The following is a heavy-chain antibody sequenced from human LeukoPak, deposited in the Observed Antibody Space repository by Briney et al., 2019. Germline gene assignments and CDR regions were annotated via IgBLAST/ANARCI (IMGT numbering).Heavy chain of an antibody. V-gene: IGHV4-59*11. J-gene: IGHJ6*03. CDR1: GGPISTHY. Sequence: SETLSLTCIFSGGPISTHYWSWSRQPPGKGLEWIGYNDYSGSTNYNPSLKSRVTISVDTSKNQFSLKLNSVTAADTAVYYCARGATFRGTYYMDVWGKGTTVTVSS. CDR3: ARGATFRGTYYMDV. D-gene: IGHD3-10*01. CDR2: NDYSGST.